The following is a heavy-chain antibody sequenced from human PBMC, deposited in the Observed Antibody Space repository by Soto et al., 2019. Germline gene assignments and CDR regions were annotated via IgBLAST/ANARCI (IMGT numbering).Heavy chain of an antibody. CDR1: GGSITSNW. J-gene: IGHJ4*02. Sequence: QVQLQESGPGLMKPSGTLSLTCAVSGGSITSNWWSWVRQPPGKGLEWIAEIFHTGSANYNPSLMSRLTISMDKSKNHLSLNLNSVTAADTAVYYCAMHIAVSGTRGFDHWGQGTLVTVSS. CDR2: IFHTGSA. CDR3: AMHIAVSGTRGFDH. D-gene: IGHD2-21*01. V-gene: IGHV4-4*02.